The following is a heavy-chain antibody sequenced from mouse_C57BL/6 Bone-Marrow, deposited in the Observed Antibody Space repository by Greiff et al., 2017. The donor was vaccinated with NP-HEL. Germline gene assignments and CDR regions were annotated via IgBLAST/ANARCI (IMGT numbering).Heavy chain of an antibody. CDR2: FHPYNDDT. D-gene: IGHD2-4*01. J-gene: IGHJ3*01. Sequence: QVQLKQSGAELVKPGASVKMSCKASGYTFTTYPIEWMKQNHGKSLEWIGNFHPYNDDTKYNEKFKGKATLTVEKSSSTAYLELSRLTSDDSAVYYCAMIYYDYDEGFAYWGQGTLVTVSA. V-gene: IGHV1-47*01. CDR1: GYTFTTYP. CDR3: AMIYYDYDEGFAY.